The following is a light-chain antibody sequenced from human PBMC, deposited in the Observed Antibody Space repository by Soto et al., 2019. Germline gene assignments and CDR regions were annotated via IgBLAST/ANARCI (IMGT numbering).Light chain of an antibody. V-gene: IGKV3-11*01. CDR3: QQYISSPWT. CDR2: GAS. J-gene: IGKJ1*01. Sequence: ETGLTQSPATLSLSPGERATLSCRASRSISTYLAWYQQKPGQAPRLLIYGASTRATGIPARFSGSGSGTDFTLTISSLEPEDFAVYYCQQYISSPWTCGQGTKV. CDR1: RSISTY.